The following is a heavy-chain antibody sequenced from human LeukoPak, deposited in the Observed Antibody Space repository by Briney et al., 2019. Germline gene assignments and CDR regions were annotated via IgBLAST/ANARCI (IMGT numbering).Heavy chain of an antibody. J-gene: IGHJ4*02. V-gene: IGHV3-64D*06. Sequence: TGGSLRLSCSASGFTFSNYTMHWVRQPPGKGLEYVSAINGNGVSTYYVDSVKGRFTISRDNSKNTLYLQMSSLRAEETAIYYCVRLGYCSSNCYFDYWGQGTLVTVSS. D-gene: IGHD2-2*01. CDR3: VRLGYCSSNCYFDY. CDR1: GFTFSNYT. CDR2: INGNGVST.